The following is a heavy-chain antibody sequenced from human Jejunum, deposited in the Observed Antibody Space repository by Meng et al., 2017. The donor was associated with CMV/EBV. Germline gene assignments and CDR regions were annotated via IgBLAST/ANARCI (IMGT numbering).Heavy chain of an antibody. CDR1: SDYT. CDR3: TRHSIVVVPAAGFDP. V-gene: IGHV3-73*01. D-gene: IGHD2-2*01. CDR2: IRSKTYSSAT. Sequence: SDYTIPWVRQAPGKGLEWVGRIRSKTYSSATAYAASVKGRFIISRDDSKNTAYLQMNSLKTEDTAVYYCTRHSIVVVPAAGFDPWGQGTLVTVSS. J-gene: IGHJ5*02.